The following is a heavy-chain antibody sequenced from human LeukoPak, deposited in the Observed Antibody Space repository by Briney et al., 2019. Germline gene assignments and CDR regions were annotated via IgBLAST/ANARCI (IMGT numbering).Heavy chain of an antibody. CDR3: ARECQVLSRPYGLDV. CDR2: MNPNSGNT. Sequence: ASVKVSCKASGYIFTSYDMNWVRQATGQGLEWMGWMNPNSGNTGYAQKFQGRVTMTRNTSISTAYTELSSLRSEDTAVYYCARECQVLSRPYGLDVWGQGTTVTVSS. D-gene: IGHD2-2*01. J-gene: IGHJ6*02. CDR1: GYIFTSYD. V-gene: IGHV1-8*01.